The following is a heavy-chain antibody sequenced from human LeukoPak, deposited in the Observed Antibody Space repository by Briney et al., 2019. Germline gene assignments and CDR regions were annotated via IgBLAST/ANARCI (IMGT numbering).Heavy chain of an antibody. D-gene: IGHD3-22*01. CDR1: GYTFTSYG. Sequence: ASVKVSCKASGYTFTSYGINWVRQATGQGLEWMGWMNPNSGNTGYAQKFQGRVTIIRNTSISTAYMELSSLRSEDTAVYYCARAVSPYYYYYYMDVWGKGTTVTVSS. CDR3: ARAVSPYYYYYYMDV. V-gene: IGHV1-8*03. CDR2: MNPNSGNT. J-gene: IGHJ6*03.